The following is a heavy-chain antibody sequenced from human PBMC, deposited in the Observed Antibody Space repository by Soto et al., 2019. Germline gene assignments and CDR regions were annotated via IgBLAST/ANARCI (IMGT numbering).Heavy chain of an antibody. Sequence: QVQLVESGGGVVQPGRSLRLSCAASGFTFSSYGMHWVRQAPGKGLEWVAVIWYDGSNKYYADSVKGRFTISRDNSKNTLYLQMNSLRAEDTAVYYCARDMVRGVLAPFDYWGQGTLVTVSS. J-gene: IGHJ4*02. CDR3: ARDMVRGVLAPFDY. V-gene: IGHV3-33*01. D-gene: IGHD3-10*01. CDR2: IWYDGSNK. CDR1: GFTFSSYG.